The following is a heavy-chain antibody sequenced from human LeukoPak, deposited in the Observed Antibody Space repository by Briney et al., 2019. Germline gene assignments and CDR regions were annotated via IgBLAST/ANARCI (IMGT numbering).Heavy chain of an antibody. Sequence: SETLSLTCIVSGGSISSSYWSWIRQPPGKGLEWIGYIYYSESTNYNPSLKSRVTISVDTSQNQFSLKLSSVTAADTAVYYCSIAAAGWGFYDSSGYPAGDAFDIWGQGTMVTVSS. CDR2: IYYSEST. J-gene: IGHJ3*02. CDR3: SIAAAGWGFYDSSGYPAGDAFDI. CDR1: GGSISSSY. V-gene: IGHV4-59*12. D-gene: IGHD3-22*01.